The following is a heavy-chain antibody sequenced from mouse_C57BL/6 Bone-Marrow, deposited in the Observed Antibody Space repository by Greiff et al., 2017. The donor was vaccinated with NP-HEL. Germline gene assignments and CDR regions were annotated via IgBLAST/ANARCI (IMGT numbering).Heavy chain of an antibody. CDR1: GYTFTSYG. CDR3: ARDGYYWGYAMDY. D-gene: IGHD2-3*01. Sequence: QVQLQQSGAELARPGASVKLSCKASGYTFTSYGISWVKQRTGQGLEWIGEIYPRSGNTYYNEKFKGKATLTADKSSSTAYMELRSLTSDDSAVYFCARDGYYWGYAMDYWGQGTSVTVSS. CDR2: IYPRSGNT. V-gene: IGHV1-81*01. J-gene: IGHJ4*01.